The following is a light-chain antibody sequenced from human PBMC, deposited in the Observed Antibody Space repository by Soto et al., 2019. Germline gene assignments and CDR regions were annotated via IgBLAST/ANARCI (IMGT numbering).Light chain of an antibody. CDR3: SSYAGSNNVL. V-gene: IGLV2-8*01. Sequence: QSALTQPPSVSGSPGQSVTISCTGTSSDVGGYNYVSWYQQHPGKAPKLMIYEVSKWPSGVPDRFSGSKSGNTASLTVAGPQAEDEADYYCSSYAGSNNVLFGGGTKLTVL. J-gene: IGLJ2*01. CDR2: EVS. CDR1: SSDVGGYNY.